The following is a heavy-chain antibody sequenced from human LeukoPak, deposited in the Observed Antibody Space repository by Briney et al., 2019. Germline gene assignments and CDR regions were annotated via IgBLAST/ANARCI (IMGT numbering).Heavy chain of an antibody. CDR1: GFTFSSYG. CDR2: ISGSGGST. J-gene: IGHJ4*02. CDR3: AKQSMYSSSWAFFDY. V-gene: IGHV3-23*01. D-gene: IGHD6-13*01. Sequence: GGSLRLSCAASGFTFSSYGMSWVRQAPGKGLEWVSAISGSGGSTYYADSVKGRFTISRDNSKNALYLQMNSLRAEDTAVYYCAKQSMYSSSWAFFDYWGQGTLVTVSS.